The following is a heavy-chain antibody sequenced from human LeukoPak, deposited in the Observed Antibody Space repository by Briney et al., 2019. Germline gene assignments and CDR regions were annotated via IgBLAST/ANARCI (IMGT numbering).Heavy chain of an antibody. V-gene: IGHV4-59*11. J-gene: IGHJ4*02. Sequence: PSETLSLTCTVSGGSISSHYWSWIRQPPGKGLEWIGYIYYSGSTNYNPSLKSRVTISVDTSKNQFSLKLSSVTAADTAVYYCARGSSSPYTPLEYWGQGTLVTVSS. CDR2: IYYSGST. CDR1: GGSISSHY. CDR3: ARGSSSPYTPLEY. D-gene: IGHD6-6*01.